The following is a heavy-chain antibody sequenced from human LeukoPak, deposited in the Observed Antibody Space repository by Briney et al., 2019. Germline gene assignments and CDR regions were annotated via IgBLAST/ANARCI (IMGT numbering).Heavy chain of an antibody. V-gene: IGHV4-39*01. D-gene: IGHD4-17*01. CDR2: IYYSGST. J-gene: IGHJ4*02. CDR3: ASQDYGDFDY. CDR1: GGFISSSSYY. Sequence: SETLSLTCTVSGGFISSSSYYWDWIRKPPGKGLEWIGTIYYSGSTNYNPSLKSRVTISVDTSKNQFSLKLSSVTAADTAVYHCASQDYGDFDYWGQGTLVTVSS.